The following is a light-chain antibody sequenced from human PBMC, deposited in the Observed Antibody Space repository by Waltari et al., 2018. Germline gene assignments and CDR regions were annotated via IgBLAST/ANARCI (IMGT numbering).Light chain of an antibody. J-gene: IGKJ1*01. CDR3: QQRSNWPPWT. V-gene: IGKV3-11*01. CDR2: DAF. Sequence: PGERATLSCRASQSVSSFLAWYQQKPGQAPRLLIYDAFNRATGIPARFSGSGSGTVFTLTIISLEPEDFAVYYCQQRSNWPPWTFGQGTKVEIK. CDR1: QSVSSF.